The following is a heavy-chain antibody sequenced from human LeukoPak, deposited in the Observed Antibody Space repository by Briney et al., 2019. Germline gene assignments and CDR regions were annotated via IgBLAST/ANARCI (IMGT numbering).Heavy chain of an antibody. CDR3: ARGEPTRPAPFDF. J-gene: IGHJ4*02. CDR2: IYSGGST. Sequence: GGSLRLSCAASGFTVNSHYMNWVRRTPGKGLEWVSIIYSGGSTNYADSVKGRFTISRDNSKYTPYLQMNSLRAEDTAVYYCARGEPTRPAPFDFWGQGTLVTVSS. CDR1: GFTVNSHY. D-gene: IGHD6-6*01. V-gene: IGHV3-53*01.